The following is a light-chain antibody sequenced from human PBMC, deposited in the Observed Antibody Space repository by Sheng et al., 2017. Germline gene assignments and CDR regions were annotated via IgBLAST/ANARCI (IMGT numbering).Light chain of an antibody. Sequence: DIQMTQSPSTLSASVGDRVTVTCRASRSVGSHLAWYQQKPGKAPKLLICKASHLQSGVPSRFSGSGSATEFTLTISRLQPDDFGTYFCQQYNTYPWTFGQGTEVEIK. V-gene: IGKV1-5*03. CDR2: KAS. CDR1: RSVGSH. CDR3: QQYNTYPWT. J-gene: IGKJ1*01.